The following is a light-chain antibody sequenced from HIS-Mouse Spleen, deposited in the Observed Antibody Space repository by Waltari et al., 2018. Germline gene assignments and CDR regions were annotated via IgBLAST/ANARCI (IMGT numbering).Light chain of an antibody. V-gene: IGLV2-18*02. J-gene: IGLJ1*01. Sequence: QSALTQPPSVSGSPGQSVTISCTGTSRDGGSYNRGSWYQQPPATAPKLMIYEVSNRPSGVPDRFSGSKSGNPASLTISGLQAEDEADYYCSSYTSSSTVFGTGTKVTVL. CDR3: SSYTSSSTV. CDR2: EVS. CDR1: SRDGGSYNR.